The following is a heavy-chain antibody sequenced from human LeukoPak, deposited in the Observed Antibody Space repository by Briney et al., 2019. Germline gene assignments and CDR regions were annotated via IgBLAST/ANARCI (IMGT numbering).Heavy chain of an antibody. Sequence: PSETLSLTCTVSGGSISSYYWSWIRQPPGKGLEWIGRIYTSGSTNYNPSLKSRVTMSVDTSKNQFSLKLSSVTAADTAVYYCARARIFGAYNWFDPWGQGTLVTVSS. CDR1: GGSISSYY. CDR2: IYTSGST. CDR3: ARARIFGAYNWFDP. J-gene: IGHJ5*02. D-gene: IGHD3-3*01. V-gene: IGHV4-4*07.